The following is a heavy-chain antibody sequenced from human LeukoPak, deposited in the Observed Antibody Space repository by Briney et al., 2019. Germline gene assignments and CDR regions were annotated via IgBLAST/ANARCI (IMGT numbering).Heavy chain of an antibody. CDR2: INHSGST. CDR3: ARHKYYYGSGSYYYYYYYGMDV. CDR1: GGSFSGYY. J-gene: IGHJ6*02. D-gene: IGHD3-10*01. Sequence: SETLSLTCAVYGGSFSGYYWSWIRQPPGKGLEWIGEINHSGSTNYNPSLKSRVTISVDTSKNQFSLKLSSVTAADTAVYYCARHKYYYGSGSYYYYYYYGMDVWGQGTTVTVPS. V-gene: IGHV4-34*01.